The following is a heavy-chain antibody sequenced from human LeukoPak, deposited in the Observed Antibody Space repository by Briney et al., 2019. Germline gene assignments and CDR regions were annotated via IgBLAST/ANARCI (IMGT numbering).Heavy chain of an antibody. CDR1: SGSFSGYY. V-gene: IGHV4-34*01. CDR3: ARGDGRDGYKGKLDY. D-gene: IGHD5-24*01. Sequence: PSETLSLTCAVYSGSFSGYYWSWIRQPPGKGLEWIGAINHSGSTRHNPSLKSRVTISVDTSKNQFSLKLTSVTAADTALYYCARGDGRDGYKGKLDYWGQGTLVTVSS. J-gene: IGHJ4*02. CDR2: INHSGST.